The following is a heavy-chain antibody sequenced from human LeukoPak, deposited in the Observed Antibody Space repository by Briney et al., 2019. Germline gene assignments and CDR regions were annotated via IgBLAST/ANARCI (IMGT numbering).Heavy chain of an antibody. CDR3: ARDYGDYDYYYGMDV. J-gene: IGHJ6*02. CDR1: GGSISSYY. Sequence: SETLSLTCTVSGGSISSYYWSWIRQPAGKGLEWIGRIYTSGSTNYNPSLKSRVTISVDTSKNQFSLKLSSVTAADTAVYYCARDYGDYDYYYGMDVWGQGTTVTVSS. CDR2: IYTSGST. D-gene: IGHD4-17*01. V-gene: IGHV4-4*07.